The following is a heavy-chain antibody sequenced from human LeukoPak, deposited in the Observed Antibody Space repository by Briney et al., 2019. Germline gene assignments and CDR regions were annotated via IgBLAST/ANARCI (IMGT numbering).Heavy chain of an antibody. CDR1: GFTVSSNY. D-gene: IGHD6-19*01. CDR3: ARSGGSQWLANDY. CDR2: IYSGGST. V-gene: IGHV3-53*04. Sequence: GGSLRLSCAASGFTVSSNYMSWVRQAPGKGLEWVSVIYSGGSTYYADSVKGRFTISRHNSKNTLYLQMNSLRVEDTAVYYCARSGGSQWLANDYWGQGTLVTVSS. J-gene: IGHJ4*02.